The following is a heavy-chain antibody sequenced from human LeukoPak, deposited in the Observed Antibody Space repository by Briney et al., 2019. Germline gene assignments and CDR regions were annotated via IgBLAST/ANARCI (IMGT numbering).Heavy chain of an antibody. D-gene: IGHD6-6*01. CDR1: GYTFTSYD. CDR2: MNPNSGNT. CDR3: ARAPALIATRRYYYYMDV. Sequence: ASVKVSCKASGYTFTSYDINWVRQATGQGLEWMGWMNPNSGNTGYAQKFQGRVTIARNTSISTAYMELSSLRSEDTAVYYCARAPALIATRRYYYYMDVWGKGTTVTVSS. J-gene: IGHJ6*03. V-gene: IGHV1-8*03.